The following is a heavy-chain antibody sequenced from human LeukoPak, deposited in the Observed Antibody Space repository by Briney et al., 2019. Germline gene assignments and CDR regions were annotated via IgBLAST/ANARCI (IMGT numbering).Heavy chain of an antibody. J-gene: IGHJ4*02. D-gene: IGHD2-2*01. V-gene: IGHV1-69*05. CDR2: IIPIFGTA. CDR3: ARARTAYCSSTSCYQRGFDY. CDR1: GGTFSSYA. Sequence: SVKVSCKASGGTFSSYAISWVRQAPGQGLEWMGGIIPIFGTANYAQKFQGRVTITTDESTSTAYMELSSLRSEETAVYYCARARTAYCSSTSCYQRGFDYWGQGTLVTVSS.